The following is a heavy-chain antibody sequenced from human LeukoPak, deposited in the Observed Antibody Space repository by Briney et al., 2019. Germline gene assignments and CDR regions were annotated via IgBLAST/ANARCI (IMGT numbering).Heavy chain of an antibody. CDR3: AKGCGSTNCYTEDAFDI. J-gene: IGHJ3*02. CDR2: ITGSGGST. V-gene: IGHV3-23*01. Sequence: GGSLRLSCAASGFTFSSYAMSWVREAPGKGLEWVSAITGSGGSTYYADSVKGRFTISRDNSKNTLYLQMNSLRAEDMAVYYCAKGCGSTNCYTEDAFDIWGQGTMVAVSS. CDR1: GFTFSSYA. D-gene: IGHD2-2*02.